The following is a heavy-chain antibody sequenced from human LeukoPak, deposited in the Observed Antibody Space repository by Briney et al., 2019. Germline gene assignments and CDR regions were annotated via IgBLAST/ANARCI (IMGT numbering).Heavy chain of an antibody. CDR1: GFTFSSYS. Sequence: GGSLRLSCAASGFTFSSYSMNWVRQAPGKGLEWVSYISSSSTIIYNADSVKGRFTISRDNAKSSLYLQMNSLRAEDTAVYYCARQGLLAAFDIWGQGTMVTVSS. CDR2: ISSSSTII. D-gene: IGHD3-10*01. J-gene: IGHJ3*02. CDR3: ARQGLLAAFDI. V-gene: IGHV3-48*04.